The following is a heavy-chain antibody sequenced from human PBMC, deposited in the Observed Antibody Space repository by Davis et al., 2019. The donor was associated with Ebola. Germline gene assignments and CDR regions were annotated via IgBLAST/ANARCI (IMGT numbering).Heavy chain of an antibody. V-gene: IGHV3-30-3*01. Sequence: GESLNISCAASGFTFSKNAMDWFRQAPGNGLEWVAVIAYDGSTEYYGDSVKGRFTISRDNSKNMEYLQMNSLIAEDTAVYYCARDSRGGGVTSKQLQHWGQGTLVTVSS. D-gene: IGHD2-8*02. CDR2: IAYDGSTE. J-gene: IGHJ1*01. CDR1: GFTFSKNA. CDR3: ARDSRGGGVTSKQLQH.